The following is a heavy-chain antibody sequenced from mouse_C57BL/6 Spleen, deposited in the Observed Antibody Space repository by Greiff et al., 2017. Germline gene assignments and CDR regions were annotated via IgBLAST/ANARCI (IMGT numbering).Heavy chain of an antibody. V-gene: IGHV1-64*01. CDR3: AVSHGGYFDV. J-gene: IGHJ1*03. CDR1: GYTFTSYW. CDR2: IHPNSGNT. Sequence: QVQLQQPGAELVMPGASVKLSCKASGYTFTSYWMHWVKQRPGQGLEWIGMIHPNSGNTNYNEKFKSKATLTVDKSSSTTYMQLSSLTSEDSSVCCCAVSHGGYFDVWGKGTTVTVSS.